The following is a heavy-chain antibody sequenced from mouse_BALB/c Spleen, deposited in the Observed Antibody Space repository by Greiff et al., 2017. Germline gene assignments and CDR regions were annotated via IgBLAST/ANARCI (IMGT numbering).Heavy chain of an antibody. V-gene: IGHV1S22*01. J-gene: IGHJ4*01. CDR1: GYTFTSYW. Sequence: LQQPGSELVRPGASVKLSCKASGYTFTSYWMHWVKQRPGQGLEWIGNIYPGSGSTNYDEKFKSKATLTVDTSSSTAYMQLSSLTSEDSAVYYCTRRMITTEDYAMDYWGQGTSVTVSS. CDR3: TRRMITTEDYAMDY. D-gene: IGHD2-4*01. CDR2: IYPGSGST.